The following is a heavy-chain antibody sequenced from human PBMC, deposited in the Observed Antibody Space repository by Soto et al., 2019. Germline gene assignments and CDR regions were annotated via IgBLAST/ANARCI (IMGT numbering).Heavy chain of an antibody. V-gene: IGHV1-18*01. CDR1: GYTFTSYA. CDR2: ISTYNGNT. CDR3: ARGLDIAVAGSEAFYVY. J-gene: IGHJ4*02. D-gene: IGHD6-19*01. Sequence: ASVKVSCKAYGYTFTSYAISWVRQAPGQGLEWMGWISTYNGNTNYAQKFQGRVSMTTDTSTSTAYMELRSLRSDDTAVFYCARGLDIAVAGSEAFYVYWVQGTLVTVSS.